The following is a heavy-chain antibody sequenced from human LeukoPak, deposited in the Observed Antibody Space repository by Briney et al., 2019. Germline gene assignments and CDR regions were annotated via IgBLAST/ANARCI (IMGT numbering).Heavy chain of an antibody. Sequence: GGSLRLSCEASGLTFNNYAMHWVRQSSGKGLEWVSSISSSSSYIYYADSVKGRFTISRDNAKNSLYLQMNSLRAEDTAVYYCARDLRAAAGRFDYWGQGTLVTVSS. D-gene: IGHD6-13*01. V-gene: IGHV3-21*04. J-gene: IGHJ4*02. CDR1: GLTFNNYA. CDR2: ISSSSSYI. CDR3: ARDLRAAAGRFDY.